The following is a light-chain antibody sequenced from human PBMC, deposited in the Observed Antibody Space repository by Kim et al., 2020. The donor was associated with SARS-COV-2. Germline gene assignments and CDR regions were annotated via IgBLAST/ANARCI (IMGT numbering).Light chain of an antibody. J-gene: IGLJ3*02. V-gene: IGLV1-44*01. CDR1: GSTIGSNN. CDR3: AAWDGGRDGGV. Sequence: TTCCPGRGSTIGSNNVNWYQQRPGTAPMLLIYCNTHRPAGVPERFSGSKSGDTATLAISGLEAGDEADYYCAAWDGGRDGGVFGGGTQLTVL. CDR2: CNT.